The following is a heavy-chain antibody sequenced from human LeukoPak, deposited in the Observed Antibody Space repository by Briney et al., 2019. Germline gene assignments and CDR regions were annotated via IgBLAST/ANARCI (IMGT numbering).Heavy chain of an antibody. J-gene: IGHJ3*01. CDR3: ARAGYCGDGGCRGGSAFDV. D-gene: IGHD2-15*01. CDR1: GYSISSGYY. Sequence: SETLSLTCNVAGYSISSGYYWGWIRQPPGKGLEWIGSIYHSGSTYYNPSLKNRVTISVDTSKNQFSLKLSSVTAADTAVYYCARAGYCGDGGCRGGSAFDVWGQGTMVTVSS. V-gene: IGHV4-38-2*02. CDR2: IYHSGST.